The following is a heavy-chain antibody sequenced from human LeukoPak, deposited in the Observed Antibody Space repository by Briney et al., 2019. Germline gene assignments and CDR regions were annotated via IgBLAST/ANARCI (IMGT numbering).Heavy chain of an antibody. J-gene: IGHJ3*02. CDR3: ARVLSTSRRHDAFDI. Sequence: ASVKVSCKVSGYTLTDLSMHWVRQAPGKGLEWMGGFDPEDGETIYAQKFQGRVTMTGDMSTSTVYMEMSSLRSEDTAVYYCARVLSTSRRHDAFDIWGQGTMVTVSS. D-gene: IGHD6-6*01. CDR1: GYTLTDLS. CDR2: FDPEDGET. V-gene: IGHV1-24*01.